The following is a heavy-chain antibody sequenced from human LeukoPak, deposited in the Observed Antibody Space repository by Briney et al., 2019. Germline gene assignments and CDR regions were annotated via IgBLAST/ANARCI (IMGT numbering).Heavy chain of an antibody. CDR3: VRTLSNFDS. V-gene: IGHV3-23*01. CDR1: GFTFSNSA. CDR2: ITGSGGST. Sequence: GGSLRLSCAASGFTFSNSAMSWVRQAPAKRLEWVSSITGSGGSTFYRDSVQGRFTISRDNSNNTLYLQMNSLRAEDTAIYYCVRTLSNFDSWGQGTLVTVSS. D-gene: IGHD1-7*01. J-gene: IGHJ4*02.